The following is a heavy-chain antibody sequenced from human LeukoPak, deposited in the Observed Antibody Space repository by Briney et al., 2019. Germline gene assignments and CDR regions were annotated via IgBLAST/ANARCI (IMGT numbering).Heavy chain of an antibody. D-gene: IGHD3-3*01. V-gene: IGHV4-39*07. J-gene: IGHJ3*02. CDR3: ARLGDFWSGYFAHDAFDI. Sequence: GSLRLSCAASGFTFSSYSMNWVRQPPGKGLEWIGSIYYSGSTYYNPSLKSRVTISVDTSKNQFSLKLSSVTAADTAVYYCARLGDFWSGYFAHDAFDIWGQGTMVTVSS. CDR2: IYYSGST. CDR1: GFTFSSYS.